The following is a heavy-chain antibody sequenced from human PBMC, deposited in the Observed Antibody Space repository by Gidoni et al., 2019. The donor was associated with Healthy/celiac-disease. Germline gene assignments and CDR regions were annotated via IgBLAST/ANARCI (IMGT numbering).Heavy chain of an antibody. Sequence: QMQLVQSGPEVKQPGTSVKVSCKASGFTFPSPAVQWVRQARGQRLEWIGWIVVGSGNTNYAQKFQERVTITRDMSTSTAYMELSSLRSEDTAVYYCAAATQYSSGWYLRGFDYWGQGTLVTVSS. CDR1: GFTFPSPA. D-gene: IGHD6-19*01. J-gene: IGHJ4*02. CDR2: IVVGSGNT. V-gene: IGHV1-58*01. CDR3: AAATQYSSGWYLRGFDY.